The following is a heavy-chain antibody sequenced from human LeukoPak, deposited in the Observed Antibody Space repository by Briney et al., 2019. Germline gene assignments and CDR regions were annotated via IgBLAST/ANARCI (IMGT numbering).Heavy chain of an antibody. J-gene: IGHJ4*02. D-gene: IGHD3-3*01. CDR2: ISAYNGNT. V-gene: IGHV1-18*01. Sequence: GASVKVSCKASGYTFTSYGISWVRQAPGQGLEWMGWISAYNGNTNYAQKLQGRVTMTTDTSTSTAYMELRSLRSEDTAVYYCARGPRPLRFLEWLSSPIDYWGQGTLVTVSS. CDR1: GYTFTSYG. CDR3: ARGPRPLRFLEWLSSPIDY.